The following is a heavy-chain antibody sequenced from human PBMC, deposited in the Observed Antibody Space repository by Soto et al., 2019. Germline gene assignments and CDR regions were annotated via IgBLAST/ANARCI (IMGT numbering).Heavy chain of an antibody. Sequence: GDPRKISCQGSVYSFTSYWIGWVRQMPVKGLEWMGMIYPGHSDTRYSPSFQGQVTISADKSISTAYRQWSSLKASNTAMYYCGRHSRSSTSCYTGYYYYGMDVWGQGTTVNVSS. J-gene: IGHJ6*02. CDR2: IYPGHSDT. D-gene: IGHD2-2*02. V-gene: IGHV5-51*01. CDR1: VYSFTSYW. CDR3: GRHSRSSTSCYTGYYYYGMDV.